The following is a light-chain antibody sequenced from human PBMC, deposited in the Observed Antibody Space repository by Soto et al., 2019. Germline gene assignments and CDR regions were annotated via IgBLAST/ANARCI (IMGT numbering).Light chain of an antibody. Sequence: EIVLTQSPGTLSLSPGERATLSCRASQSVSSNNLAWYHQKPGQPPRLLIYGASSRATGIPNRFSGSGSGTDFTLTISRLEPEDFEVYYCQQYDNSVTFGQGTRLEIE. J-gene: IGKJ5*01. CDR1: QSVSSNN. V-gene: IGKV3-20*01. CDR2: GAS. CDR3: QQYDNSVT.